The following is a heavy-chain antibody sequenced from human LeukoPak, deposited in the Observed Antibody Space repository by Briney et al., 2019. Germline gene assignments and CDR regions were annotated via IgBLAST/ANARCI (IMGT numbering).Heavy chain of an antibody. CDR1: GYTFTSYY. CDR3: ARVTDTAGLDY. D-gene: IGHD5-18*01. V-gene: IGHV1-46*01. Sequence: ASVKLSFKASGYTFTSYYMHWVRQAPGPGLEWMGIINPSGGSTNYAQKFHGRVTMTRDTSTSTVYIELSSLRSEDTAVYYCARVTDTAGLDYWGQGTLVTVSS. CDR2: INPSGGST. J-gene: IGHJ4*02.